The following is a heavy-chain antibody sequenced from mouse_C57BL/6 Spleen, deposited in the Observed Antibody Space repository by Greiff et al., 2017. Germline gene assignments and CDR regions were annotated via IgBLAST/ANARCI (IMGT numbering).Heavy chain of an antibody. CDR3: TRVSPYYSSFDY. V-gene: IGHV1-15*01. CDR2: IDPETGGT. D-gene: IGHD2-5*01. J-gene: IGHJ2*01. CDR1: GYTFTDYE. Sequence: VKLQESGAELVRPGASVTLSCKASGYTFTDYEMDWVKQTPVHGLEWIGAIDPETGGTAYNQKFKGKAILTADKSSSTAYMELRSLTSEDSAVYYCTRVSPYYSSFDYWGQGTTLTVSS.